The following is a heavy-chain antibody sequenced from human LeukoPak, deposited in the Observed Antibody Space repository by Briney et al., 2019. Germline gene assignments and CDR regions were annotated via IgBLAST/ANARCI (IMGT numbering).Heavy chain of an antibody. CDR2: INHSGST. CDR1: GGSFSGYY. V-gene: IGHV4-34*01. D-gene: IGHD3-3*01. Sequence: KPSETLSLTCAVYGGSFSGYYWSWIRQPPGKGLEWIGEINHSGSTNNNPSLKSRVTISIDTSKNQFSLKLSSVTAADTSVYYCARGRFYENPFDYWGQGTLVTVSS. J-gene: IGHJ4*02. CDR3: ARGRFYENPFDY.